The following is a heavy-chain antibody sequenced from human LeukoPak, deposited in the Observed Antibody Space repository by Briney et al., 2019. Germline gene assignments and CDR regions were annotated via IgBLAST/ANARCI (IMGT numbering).Heavy chain of an antibody. CDR2: INPNSGGT. J-gene: IGHJ4*02. CDR3: ARKKADSRVAFDY. D-gene: IGHD3-22*01. Sequence: ASVKVSCKASGGTFSNYAIGWVRQAPGQGLEWMGWINPNSGGTNYAQKFQGRVTMTRDTSISTAYMELSRLRSDDTAVYYCARKKADSRVAFDYWGQGTLVTVSS. V-gene: IGHV1-2*02. CDR1: GGTFSNYA.